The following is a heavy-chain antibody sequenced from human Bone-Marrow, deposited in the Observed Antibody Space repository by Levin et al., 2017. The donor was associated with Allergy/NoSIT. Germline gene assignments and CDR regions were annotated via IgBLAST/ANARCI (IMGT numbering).Heavy chain of an antibody. CDR1: GGSISSSNW. J-gene: IGHJ4*02. CDR2: IYHSGST. V-gene: IGHV4-4*02. CDR3: ARDSGYSSGWFPFDY. Sequence: SETLSLTCAVSGGSISSSNWWSWVRQPPGKGLEWIGEIYHSGSTNYNPSLKSRVTISVDKSKNQFSLKLSSVTAADTAVYYCARDSGYSSGWFPFDYWGQGTLVTVSS. D-gene: IGHD6-19*01.